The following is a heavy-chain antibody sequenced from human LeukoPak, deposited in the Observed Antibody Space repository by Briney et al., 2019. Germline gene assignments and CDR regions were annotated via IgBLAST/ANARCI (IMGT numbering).Heavy chain of an antibody. V-gene: IGHV3-7*03. Sequence: GSLRLSCAASGFTFSSYWMNWARQAPGKGLEWVASINHNGNVNYYVDSVKGRFTISRDNAKNSLYLQMSNLRAEDTAVYFCARGGGLDVWGQGATVTISS. CDR3: ARGGGLDV. CDR2: INHNGNVN. D-gene: IGHD3-16*01. J-gene: IGHJ6*02. CDR1: GFTFSSYW.